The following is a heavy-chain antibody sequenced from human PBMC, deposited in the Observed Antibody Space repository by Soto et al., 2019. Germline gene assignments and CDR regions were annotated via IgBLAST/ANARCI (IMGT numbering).Heavy chain of an antibody. J-gene: IGHJ4*02. CDR2: FYYTGTT. Sequence: PSETLSLTCTVSGGSINNYYWSWIRQPPGKGLEWIGHFYYTGTTNYNPSLQSRVIILVDTSKNQFSLRLSSVTAADTAVYYCARASSLHLGELSSDYRGQGTLVTVSS. CDR1: GGSINNYY. CDR3: ARASSLHLGELSSDY. D-gene: IGHD3-16*02. V-gene: IGHV4-59*01.